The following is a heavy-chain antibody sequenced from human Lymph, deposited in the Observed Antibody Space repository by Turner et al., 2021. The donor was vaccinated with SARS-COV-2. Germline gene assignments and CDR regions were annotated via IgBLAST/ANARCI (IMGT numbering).Heavy chain of an antibody. Sequence: EVQLVESGGGVVPPGGSLSLSGAASGSPFSRYWMSWVRQAPGKGLEWVANIKQDGSEKYYVDSVKGRFTISRDNAKNSLYLQMNSLRADDTAVYFCSRVGVRFEWSDGYHYYYAMDVWGQGTTVIVSS. CDR2: IKQDGSEK. D-gene: IGHD3-3*01. V-gene: IGHV3-7*03. J-gene: IGHJ6*02. CDR1: GSPFSRYW. CDR3: SRVGVRFEWSDGYHYYYAMDV.